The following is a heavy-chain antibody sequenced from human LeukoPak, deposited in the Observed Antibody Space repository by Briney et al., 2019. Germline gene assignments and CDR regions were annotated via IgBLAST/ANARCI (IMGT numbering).Heavy chain of an antibody. J-gene: IGHJ6*02. CDR3: ARDSPPGGMDV. Sequence: PGGSLRLSCAASGFIFSDYYMSWIRQAPGKGLEWVAVIWYDGSNKYYADSVKGRFTISRDNSKNTLYLQMNSLRAEDTAVYYCARDSPPGGMDVWGQGTTVTVSS. CDR2: IWYDGSNK. CDR1: GFIFSDYY. V-gene: IGHV3-33*08.